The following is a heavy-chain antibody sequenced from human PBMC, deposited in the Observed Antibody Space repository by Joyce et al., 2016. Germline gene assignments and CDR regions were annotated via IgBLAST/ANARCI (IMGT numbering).Heavy chain of an antibody. J-gene: IGHJ4*02. CDR3: ATWGVVTARYFDWQGTGDYVDL. D-gene: IGHD3-9*01. Sequence: EVQLLESGGGFVQPGGSLRLSCAASGFTFSGGVMSWVRQAPGKGLEWVSSINFAGGRTYYAESVKGRFAFSSDNSKNTLYLQMTGLRAEDTAIYYCATWGVVTARYFDWQGTGDYVDLRGQGTLVTVSS. V-gene: IGHV3-23*01. CDR1: GFTFSGGV. CDR2: INFAGGRT.